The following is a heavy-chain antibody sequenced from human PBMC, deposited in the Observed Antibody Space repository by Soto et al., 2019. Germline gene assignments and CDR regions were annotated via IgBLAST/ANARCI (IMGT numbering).Heavy chain of an antibody. J-gene: IGHJ6*02. CDR2: IYYTGIT. V-gene: IGHV4-59*03. CDR1: GASISTYC. Sequence: QVQLQESGPGLVKPSETLSLACTVSGASISTYCYSWIRQAPGKALEWIGYIYYTGITNYNPSLESRVTISQDTPKNQLSLTMTSVTAADTAVYYCAITRVENHYYGGRDVWGQGTTVTVSS. D-gene: IGHD3-22*01. CDR3: AITRVENHYYGGRDV.